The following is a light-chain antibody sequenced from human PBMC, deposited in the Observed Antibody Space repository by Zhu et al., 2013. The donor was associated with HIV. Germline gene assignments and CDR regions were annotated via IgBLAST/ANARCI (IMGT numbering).Light chain of an antibody. V-gene: IGKV3-20*01. CDR2: GAS. CDR1: QTISNNF. J-gene: IGKJ2*01. Sequence: EIVLTQSPGTLSVSPGTRATLYCRASQTISNNFLAWYQQRPGQAPRLLIYGASSRASDIPDRFSAGGSGSDFTLSISRVEVDDHGMYYCQQYDTSPLFGQGTKLEI. CDR3: QQYDTSPL.